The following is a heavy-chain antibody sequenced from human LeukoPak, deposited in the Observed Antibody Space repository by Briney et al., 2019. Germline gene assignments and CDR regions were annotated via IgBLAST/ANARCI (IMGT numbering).Heavy chain of an antibody. D-gene: IGHD3-22*01. J-gene: IGHJ4*02. CDR1: GFTFSSYS. Sequence: GGSLRLSCAASGFTFSSYSMNWVRQAPGKGLEWVSAISGSGGSTYYADSVKGRFTISRDNSKNTLYLQMNSLRAEDTAVYYCARGITMIVVDYWGQGTLVTVSS. CDR2: ISGSGGST. CDR3: ARGITMIVVDY. V-gene: IGHV3-23*01.